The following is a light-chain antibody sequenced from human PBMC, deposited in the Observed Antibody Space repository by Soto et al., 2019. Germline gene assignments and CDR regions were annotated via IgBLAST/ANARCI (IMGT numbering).Light chain of an antibody. CDR3: SSYAGSNNFGV. Sequence: QSALTQPPSASGSPGQSVTISCTGTSSDVGGYEYVSWYQQYPGKAPTLIIYDVSKRPSGVPDRFSGSKSGNTASLTVYGLQAEDEADYYCSSYAGSNNFGVFGGGTKLTVL. CDR1: SSDVGGYEY. J-gene: IGLJ2*01. CDR2: DVS. V-gene: IGLV2-8*01.